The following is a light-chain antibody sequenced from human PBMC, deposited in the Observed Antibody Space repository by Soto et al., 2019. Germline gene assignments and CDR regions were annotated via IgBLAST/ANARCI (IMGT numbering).Light chain of an antibody. Sequence: ILMTQSPATLSVSPGERATLSCRASQSVSNNLAWYQQKPCQAPRLLIYDASTRATGIPARFSGSGSGTEFTLTISGLQSEDFAVYYCQQDNNWPPWTFGQGTKVEIK. CDR3: QQDNNWPPWT. CDR1: QSVSNN. V-gene: IGKV3-15*01. CDR2: DAS. J-gene: IGKJ1*01.